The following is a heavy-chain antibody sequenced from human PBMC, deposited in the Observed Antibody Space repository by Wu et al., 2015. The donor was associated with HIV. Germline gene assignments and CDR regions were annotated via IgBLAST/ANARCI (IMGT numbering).Heavy chain of an antibody. D-gene: IGHD2-15*01. CDR2: INANRGGT. V-gene: IGHV1-2*02. CDR1: GGGFNSYA. CDR3: ARLQSLHGLYSNADY. J-gene: IGHJ4*02. Sequence: QVQLVQSGAEVKKLGSSVKVSCKASGGGFNSYAISWVRQAPGQGPEWMGWINANRGGTKYARKFQGRVTMTRDTAVSTAYMELSSLTSDDTAVYYCARLQSLHGLYSNADYWGQGTLVTVSS.